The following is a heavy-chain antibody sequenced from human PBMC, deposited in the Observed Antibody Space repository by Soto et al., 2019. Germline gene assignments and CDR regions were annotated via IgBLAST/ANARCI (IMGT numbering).Heavy chain of an antibody. CDR1: GGTINSGGYY. J-gene: IGHJ6*02. V-gene: IGHV4-31*03. Sequence: LSLTCSVSGGTINSGGYYWTWIRQHPGRGLECIGYIYYSGNTYYNPSLKSRLTISLDTSENQFSMKLNSVTVADTAVYYCARFPSRAHYFAMAVWGQGTAVTVSS. CDR3: ARFPSRAHYFAMAV. D-gene: IGHD2-2*01. CDR2: IYYSGNT.